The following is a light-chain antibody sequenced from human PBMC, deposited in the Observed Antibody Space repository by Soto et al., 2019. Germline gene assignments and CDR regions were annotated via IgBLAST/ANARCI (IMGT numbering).Light chain of an antibody. CDR2: DAS. CDR1: QSISSW. CDR3: KQYNSYSST. V-gene: IGKV1-5*01. J-gene: IGKJ1*01. Sequence: DIQMTQSPSTLSASVGDRVTITCRASQSISSWLAWYQQKPGKAPKLLIYDASSLESGVPSRFSGSGSGTEFTLTISSLQPDDFAIYYCKQYNSYSSTFGQGTKV.